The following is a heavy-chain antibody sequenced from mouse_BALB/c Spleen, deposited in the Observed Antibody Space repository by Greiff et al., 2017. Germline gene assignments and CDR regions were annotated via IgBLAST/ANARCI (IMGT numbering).Heavy chain of an antibody. D-gene: IGHD1-3*01. CDR1: GFTFSSYG. J-gene: IGHJ3*01. Sequence: EVQVVESGGDLVKPGGSLKLSCAASGFTFSSYGMSWVRQTPDKRLEWVATISSGGSYTYYPDSVKGRFTISRDNAKNTLYLQMSSLKSEDTAMYYCARPSSGSWFAYWGQGTLVTVSA. CDR2: ISSGGSYT. V-gene: IGHV5-6*01. CDR3: ARPSSGSWFAY.